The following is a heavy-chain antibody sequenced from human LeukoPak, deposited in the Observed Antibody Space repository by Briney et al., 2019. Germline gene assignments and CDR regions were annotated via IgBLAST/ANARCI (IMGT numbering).Heavy chain of an antibody. J-gene: IGHJ5*02. CDR3: ARDFAARLKPNWFDP. V-gene: IGHV1-69*13. CDR1: GGTFSSYA. D-gene: IGHD6-6*01. Sequence: SVKVSCKASGGTFSSYAISWVRQAPGQGLEWMGGIIPIFGTANYAQKFQGRVTITADESTSTAYMELSSLRSEDTAVYYCARDFAARLKPNWFDPWGQGTLVTVSS. CDR2: IIPIFGTA.